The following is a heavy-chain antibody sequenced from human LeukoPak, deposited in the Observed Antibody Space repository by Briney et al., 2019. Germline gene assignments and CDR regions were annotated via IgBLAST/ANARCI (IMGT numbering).Heavy chain of an antibody. D-gene: IGHD4-17*01. CDR3: AKIAPWGTVTMTEGFDH. CDR2: ISSSGGTT. CDR1: GFTFSGYA. J-gene: IGHJ4*02. Sequence: GGSLRLSCAASGFTFSGYAVSWVRQAPGKGLEWVSAISSSGGTTYYADSVRGRFTISRDNSKHTLYLHMNSLRAEDTAVYYCAKIAPWGTVTMTEGFDHWGQGTLVTVSS. V-gene: IGHV3-23*01.